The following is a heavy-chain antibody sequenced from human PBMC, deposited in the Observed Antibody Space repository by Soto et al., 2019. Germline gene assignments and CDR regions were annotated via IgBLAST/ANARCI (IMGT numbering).Heavy chain of an antibody. J-gene: IGHJ4*02. CDR1: W. Sequence: WVRCISQMPGKGLEWMGIIYPGDSDTRYSPSFQGQVTISADKSISTAYLQWSSLKASDTAMYYFGTGVAATAYWGKGSFDTVS. CDR3: GTGVAATAY. D-gene: IGHD1-1*01. CDR2: IYPGDSDT. V-gene: IGHV5-51*01.